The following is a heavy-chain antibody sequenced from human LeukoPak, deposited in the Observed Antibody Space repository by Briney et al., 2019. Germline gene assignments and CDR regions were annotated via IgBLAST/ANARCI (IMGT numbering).Heavy chain of an antibody. V-gene: IGHV3-15*01. D-gene: IGHD2/OR15-2a*01. CDR1: GFTFSNAW. J-gene: IGHJ4*02. CDR3: TTGATRLLLEY. CDR2: IKSRTDGGTT. Sequence: GGSLRLSCAASGFTFSNAWMNWVRQAPGKGLEWVGRIKSRTDGGTTEYAAPVKGRFTISSDDSKNTLYLQMNSLKTEDTAVYYCTTGATRLLLEYWGQGTLVTVSS.